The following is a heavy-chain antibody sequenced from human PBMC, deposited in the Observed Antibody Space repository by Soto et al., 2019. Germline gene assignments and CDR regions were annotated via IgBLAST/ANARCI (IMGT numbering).Heavy chain of an antibody. CDR2: ILYNGDT. CDR3: ARDIGYFYASSGSLGFDM. V-gene: IGHV4-59*01. D-gene: IGHD3-22*01. Sequence: SETLSLTCTVSGGSINNYYWSWIRQPPGKGLELIGYILYNGDTKYNPSLESRFTISLDTSTNQFSLRLTSVTAADTAVYYCARDIGYFYASSGSLGFDMWGQGTLVS. CDR1: GGSINNYY. J-gene: IGHJ3*02.